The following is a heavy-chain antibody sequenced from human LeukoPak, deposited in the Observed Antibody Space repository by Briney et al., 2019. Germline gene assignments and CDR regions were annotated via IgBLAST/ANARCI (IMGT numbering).Heavy chain of an antibody. V-gene: IGHV3-7*01. CDR1: GFTFSSYW. CDR2: LKQDGSEK. Sequence: GGSLRLSCAASGFTFSSYWMSWVRQAPGKGLEWVANLKQDGSEKYYVDSVKGRFTISRDNAKNSLYLQMNSLRAEDTAVYYCARDGLRKVAGTIPGDCWGQGTLVTVSS. CDR3: ARDGLRKVAGTIPGDC. J-gene: IGHJ4*02. D-gene: IGHD6-19*01.